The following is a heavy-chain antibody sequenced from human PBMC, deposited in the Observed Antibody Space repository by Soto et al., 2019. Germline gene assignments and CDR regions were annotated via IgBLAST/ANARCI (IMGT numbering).Heavy chain of an antibody. V-gene: IGHV3-74*01. CDR3: AREGKRFYALDV. CDR2: ISPDGSVV. J-gene: IGHJ6*02. D-gene: IGHD3-16*01. Sequence: EEQVVDSGGGSVQPGGSLRLVGPASGFSFSAYSLYWVRQAPGKGLMLVSRISPDGSVVNVADSVKGRITISRDHAQHTVTLQLSSLRVDDMGIYYCAREGKRFYALDVWGQGTAVSVSS. CDR1: GFSFSAYS.